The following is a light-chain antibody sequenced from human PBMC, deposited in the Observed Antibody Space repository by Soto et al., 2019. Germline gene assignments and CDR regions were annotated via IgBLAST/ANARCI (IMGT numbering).Light chain of an antibody. V-gene: IGKV3-15*01. CDR2: GAS. CDR1: QGIGIT. J-gene: IGKJ4*01. Sequence: EIVLTQSPATLSVSPGERVTLSCRASQGIGITLAWYQQKPGQTPRLLIYGASTRATGIPARFSCSGAGTECTLTINSLQSEDVAIYYCQYYNNWLATFGGGTKVDIK. CDR3: QYYNNWLAT.